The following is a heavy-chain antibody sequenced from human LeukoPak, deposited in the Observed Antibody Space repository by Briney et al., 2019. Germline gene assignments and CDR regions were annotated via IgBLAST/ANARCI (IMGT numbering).Heavy chain of an antibody. CDR3: ARHRVTIFGVVTYFDY. V-gene: IGHV4-39*01. Sequence: SETLSLTCTVSGGSISSSSYYWGWIRQPPGKGLEWIGSFYYSGSTYYNPSLKSRITISVDTSKNQFSLKLSSVTAADTAVYYCARHRVTIFGVVTYFDYWGQGTLVTVSS. CDR1: GGSISSSSYY. CDR2: FYYSGST. D-gene: IGHD3-3*01. J-gene: IGHJ4*02.